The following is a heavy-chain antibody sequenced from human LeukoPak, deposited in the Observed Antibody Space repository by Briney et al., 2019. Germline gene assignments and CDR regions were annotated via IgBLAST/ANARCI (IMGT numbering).Heavy chain of an antibody. CDR3: ARERVTYYYGSGSYY. CDR1: GYTFTSYG. D-gene: IGHD3-10*01. V-gene: IGHV1-18*01. Sequence: ASVKVSCKASGYTFTSYGISWVRQAPGQGLEWMGWISAYNGNTNYAQKLQGRVTMTTDTSTSTAYMELSRLRSDDTAVYYCARERVTYYYGSGSYYRGQGTLVTVSS. J-gene: IGHJ4*02. CDR2: ISAYNGNT.